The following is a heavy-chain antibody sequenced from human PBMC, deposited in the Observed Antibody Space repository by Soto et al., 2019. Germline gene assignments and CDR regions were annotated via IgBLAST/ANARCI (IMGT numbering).Heavy chain of an antibody. CDR3: AMLGGWSGGSSGMDV. CDR1: GLIFSDHH. CDR2: IRRKAKSYTT. J-gene: IGHJ6*02. V-gene: IGHV3-72*01. Sequence: EVQLVESGGGLVQPGGSLRLSFAASGLIFSDHHMDWVRQAPGKGLEWVGRIRRKAKSYTTEYAASVKGRFTISRDDSKNSLYLQMNSLKSEDTAVYYCAMLGGWSGGSSGMDVWGQGTTVTVSS. D-gene: IGHD6-19*01.